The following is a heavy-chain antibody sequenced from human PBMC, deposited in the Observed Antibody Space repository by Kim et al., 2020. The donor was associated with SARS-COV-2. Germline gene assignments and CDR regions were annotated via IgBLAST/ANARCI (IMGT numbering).Heavy chain of an antibody. J-gene: IGHJ5*02. Sequence: SETLSLTCAVYGGSFSGYYWSWIRQPPGKGLEWIGEINHSGSTNYNPSLKSRVTISVDTSKNQFSLKLSSVTAADTAVYYCASRAAAPPQPWSWFDPWGQGTLVTVSS. V-gene: IGHV4-34*01. D-gene: IGHD6-13*01. CDR2: INHSGST. CDR3: ASRAAAPPQPWSWFDP. CDR1: GGSFSGYY.